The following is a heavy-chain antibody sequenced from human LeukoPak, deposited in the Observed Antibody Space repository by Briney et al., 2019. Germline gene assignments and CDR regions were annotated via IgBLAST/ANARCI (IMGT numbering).Heavy chain of an antibody. V-gene: IGHV3-21*04. CDR3: AKTGSIDY. CDR2: ISSSSSYI. Sequence: PGGSLRLSCAASGFTFSSYSMNWVRQAPGEGLEWVSSISSSSSYIYYADSVKGRFTISRDNSKNTLYLQMNSLRAEDTAVYYCAKTGSIDYWGQGTLVTVSS. J-gene: IGHJ4*02. CDR1: GFTFSSYS.